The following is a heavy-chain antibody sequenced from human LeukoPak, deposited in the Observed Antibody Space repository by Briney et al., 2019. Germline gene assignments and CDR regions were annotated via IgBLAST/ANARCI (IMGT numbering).Heavy chain of an antibody. Sequence: HSGGSLRLSCAASGFSFRSYWMHWVRQVPGRGLVWVSRINPDGTTTTYADSVRGRFTISRDNAKNTLYLQMNSLRAEDTAVYYCAKDTLSRDFWSGYYFDYWGQGTLVTVSS. J-gene: IGHJ4*02. CDR2: INPDGTTT. V-gene: IGHV3-74*01. CDR1: GFSFRSYW. D-gene: IGHD3-3*01. CDR3: AKDTLSRDFWSGYYFDY.